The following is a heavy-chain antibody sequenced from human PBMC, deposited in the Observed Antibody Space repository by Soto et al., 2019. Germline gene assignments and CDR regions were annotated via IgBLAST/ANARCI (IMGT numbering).Heavy chain of an antibody. V-gene: IGHV3-23*01. J-gene: IGHJ3*01. Sequence: RLSCAASGFIFNNYAVSWVRQAPGKGLEWVSGISASGSRTFYADSVKGRFTVSRDFSKNTLSLQMDSLRAEDTAVYFCGKDPNGDYVGGFEFWGPGTMVTVS. CDR1: GFIFNNYA. D-gene: IGHD4-17*01. CDR2: ISASGSRT. CDR3: GKDPNGDYVGGFEF.